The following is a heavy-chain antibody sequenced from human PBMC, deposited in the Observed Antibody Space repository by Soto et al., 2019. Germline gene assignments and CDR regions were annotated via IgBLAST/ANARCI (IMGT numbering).Heavy chain of an antibody. CDR2: ISYDGSNK. Sequence: QVQLVESGGGVVQPGRSLRLSCAASGFTFSSYGMHWVRQAPGKGLEWVAVISYDGSNKYYADSVKGRLTISRDNSKNTLYLQMNSLRAEYTAVYYCSKTELWLQYYYYYVMDVWGQGTTVTVSS. CDR1: GFTFSSYG. D-gene: IGHD5-18*01. J-gene: IGHJ6*02. V-gene: IGHV3-30*18. CDR3: SKTELWLQYYYYYVMDV.